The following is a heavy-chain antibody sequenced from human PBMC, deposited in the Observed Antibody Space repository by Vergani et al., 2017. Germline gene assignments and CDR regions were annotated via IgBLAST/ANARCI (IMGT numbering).Heavy chain of an antibody. D-gene: IGHD3-22*01. J-gene: IGHJ1*01. CDR2: ISPDGRTT. CDR1: GFSFRTFS. Sequence: DVDLVESGGGFVQPGGSRRLSCAASGFSFRTFSMFWVRQPPGKGLAWVSKISPDGRTTEYADSVKGRFTISRDNSKNTLYLQMNSLRAEDTAVYYCTKAGQYDSDNFHDSWGQGALVTVAS. V-gene: IGHV3-74*03. CDR3: TKAGQYDSDNFHDS.